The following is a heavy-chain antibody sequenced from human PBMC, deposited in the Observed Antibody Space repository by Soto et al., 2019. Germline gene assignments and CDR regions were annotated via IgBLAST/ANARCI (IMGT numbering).Heavy chain of an antibody. CDR1: GGSISSSSYY. J-gene: IGHJ5*02. D-gene: IGHD3-9*01. Sequence: QLQLQESGPGLVKPSETLSLTCTVSGGSISSSSYYWGWIRQPPGKGLEWIGSIYYSGSTYYNPSLKSRVTISVDTSKNQFSLKLSSVTAADTAVYYCARHLPRYDILTGGDWFDPWGQGTLVTVSS. CDR3: ARHLPRYDILTGGDWFDP. V-gene: IGHV4-39*01. CDR2: IYYSGST.